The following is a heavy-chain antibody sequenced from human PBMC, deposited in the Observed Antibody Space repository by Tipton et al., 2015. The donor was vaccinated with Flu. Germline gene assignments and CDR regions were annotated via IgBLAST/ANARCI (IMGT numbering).Heavy chain of an antibody. CDR1: GEALGSSYY. D-gene: IGHD4-17*01. Sequence: GEALGSSYYWGWIRQPPGKGLEWIATIHRSRSTKYNPSLKSRVTISVDTSKNQFSLKMSSVTAADTAMYYCARDYGDLNWLDPWGQGTLVTVSS. CDR2: IHRSRST. CDR3: ARDYGDLNWLDP. V-gene: IGHV4-38-2*02. J-gene: IGHJ5*02.